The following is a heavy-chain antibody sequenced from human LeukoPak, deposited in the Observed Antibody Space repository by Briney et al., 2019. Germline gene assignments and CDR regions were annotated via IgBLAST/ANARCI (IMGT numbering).Heavy chain of an antibody. Sequence: TPGGSLRLSCAASGFTFSSYSMNWVRQAPGKGLEWVSSISSSSSYIYYADSVKGRFTISRDNAKNSLYLQMNSLRAEDTAVYYCARALPRFLGYFDYWGQGTLVTVSS. CDR2: ISSSSSYI. CDR3: ARALPRFLGYFDY. D-gene: IGHD2/OR15-2a*01. J-gene: IGHJ4*02. CDR1: GFTFSSYS. V-gene: IGHV3-21*01.